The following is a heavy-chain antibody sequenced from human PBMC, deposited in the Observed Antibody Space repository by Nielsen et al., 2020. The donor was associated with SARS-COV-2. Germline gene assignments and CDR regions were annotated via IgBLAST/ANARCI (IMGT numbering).Heavy chain of an antibody. CDR2: INPNTGGT. D-gene: IGHD2/OR15-2a*01. CDR1: GGTFSSFA. V-gene: IGHV1-2*06. CDR3: ATTSGGVSKKHGMDV. Sequence: ASVKVSCKASGGTFSSFAISWVRQAPGQGLEWMGLINPNTGGTNYAQKFQGSVTMTRDTSISTAYMELSRLRSDDTAVYYCATTSGGVSKKHGMDVWGQGTTVTVSS. J-gene: IGHJ6*02.